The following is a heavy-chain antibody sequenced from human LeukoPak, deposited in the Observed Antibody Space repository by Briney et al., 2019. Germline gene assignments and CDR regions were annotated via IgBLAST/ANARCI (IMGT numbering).Heavy chain of an antibody. D-gene: IGHD3-22*01. CDR1: GGSISSYY. J-gene: IGHJ1*01. Sequence: PSETLSLTCTVSGGSISSYYWSCIRQPPGKGLEWIGYIYYSGSTNYNPSLKSRVTISVDTSKKQFSLKLSSVTAADTAVYYCARDDSYDSSGHYSGYFQHWGQGTLVTVSS. V-gene: IGHV4-59*12. CDR2: IYYSGST. CDR3: ARDDSYDSSGHYSGYFQH.